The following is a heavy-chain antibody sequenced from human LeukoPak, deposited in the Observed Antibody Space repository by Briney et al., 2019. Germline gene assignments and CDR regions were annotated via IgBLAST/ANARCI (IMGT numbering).Heavy chain of an antibody. CDR2: TYYSGST. CDR3: ARKRNTVTPGTFDI. CDR1: GGSISSYY. V-gene: IGHV4-59*12. D-gene: IGHD4-17*01. Sequence: SETLSLTCTVSGGSISSYYWSWIRQPPGKGLEWIGYTYYSGSTNYNPSLKSRVTISVDTSKNQFSLKLSSVTAADTAVYYCARKRNTVTPGTFDIWGQGTMVTVSS. J-gene: IGHJ3*02.